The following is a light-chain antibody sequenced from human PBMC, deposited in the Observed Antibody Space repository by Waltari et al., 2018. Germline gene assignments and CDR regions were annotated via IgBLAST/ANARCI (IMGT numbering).Light chain of an antibody. J-gene: IGKJ5*01. Sequence: DIQMTQSPSSLSAYVGDRVIITCQASQDITNYLNWYQQKSGKAPTVLIYGASNLETGVPSRFGGSVSGTLFTFTISSLQPEDAGTYFCQQYDTVPITFGQ. CDR2: GAS. CDR1: QDITNY. CDR3: QQYDTVPIT. V-gene: IGKV1-33*01.